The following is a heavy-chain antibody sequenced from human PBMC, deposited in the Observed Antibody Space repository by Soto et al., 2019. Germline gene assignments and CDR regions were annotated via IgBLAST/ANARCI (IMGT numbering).Heavy chain of an antibody. V-gene: IGHV1-18*01. D-gene: IGHD2-21*02. CDR1: GYTFTSYC. J-gene: IGHJ4*02. Sequence: QVQLVQSGAEVKKPGASVKVSCKASGYTFTSYCISWVRQAPGQGLEWMGWGSAYTGNTNYAQHLQGRVTMTTDTSTTTAYMGLRSLRSDDTAVYYCARFQVVTPLDYWGQGTLVTVSS. CDR3: ARFQVVTPLDY. CDR2: GSAYTGNT.